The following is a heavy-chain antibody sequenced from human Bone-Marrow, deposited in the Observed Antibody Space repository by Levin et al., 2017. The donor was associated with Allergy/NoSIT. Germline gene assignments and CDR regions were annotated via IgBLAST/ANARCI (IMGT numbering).Heavy chain of an antibody. Sequence: GESLKISCKASGYTFTRYYIHWVRQAPGQGLEWMGIINPDGGGTSYAQKFQGRVTMTRDTSTSTVYMELSSLRSEDTAVYYCARRGGRSSGYYKFDYWGQGTLVTVSS. D-gene: IGHD3-22*01. J-gene: IGHJ4*02. CDR1: GYTFTRYY. CDR2: INPDGGGT. V-gene: IGHV1-46*01. CDR3: ARRGGRSSGYYKFDY.